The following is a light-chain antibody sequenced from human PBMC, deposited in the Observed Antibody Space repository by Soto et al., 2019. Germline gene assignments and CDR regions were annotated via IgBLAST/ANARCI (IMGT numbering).Light chain of an antibody. CDR2: DAS. V-gene: IGKV1-5*01. Sequence: DIQMTQSPSTLSASVGDRVTITCRASQSISSWLAWYQQKPGKAPKLLIFDASSLESGTPSRFSGRRSGTQFTLTINGLQPDDFAVYYCQQYGSSPRTFGQGTKVDIK. CDR3: QQYGSSPRT. CDR1: QSISSW. J-gene: IGKJ1*01.